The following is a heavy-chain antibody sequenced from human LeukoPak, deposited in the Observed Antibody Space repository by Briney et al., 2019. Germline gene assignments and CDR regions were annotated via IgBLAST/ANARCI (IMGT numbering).Heavy chain of an antibody. D-gene: IGHD3-10*01. Sequence: SETLSLTCAVYGGSFSGYYWSWIRQPPGKGLEWIGEINHSGSTNYNPSLKSRVTISVDTSKNQFSLKLSSVTAADTAVYYCARVPVRRDSGSYCYFDYWGQGTLVTVSS. J-gene: IGHJ4*02. CDR1: GGSFSGYY. CDR3: ARVPVRRDSGSYCYFDY. V-gene: IGHV4-34*01. CDR2: INHSGST.